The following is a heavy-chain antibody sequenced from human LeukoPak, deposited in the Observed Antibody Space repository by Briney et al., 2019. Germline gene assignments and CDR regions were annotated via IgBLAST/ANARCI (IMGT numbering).Heavy chain of an antibody. Sequence: PSETLSLTCAVYGGPFSDYYWSWVRQPPGKGLEWIGKINHSGSTNYSPSLKSRVTISIDTSKNQFSLKLNSMTAADTAVYYCARGEGARDGYNYAGPFYFDYWGHGTLVTVSS. J-gene: IGHJ4*01. D-gene: IGHD5-24*01. CDR3: ARGEGARDGYNYAGPFYFDY. V-gene: IGHV4-34*01. CDR2: INHSGST. CDR1: GGPFSDYY.